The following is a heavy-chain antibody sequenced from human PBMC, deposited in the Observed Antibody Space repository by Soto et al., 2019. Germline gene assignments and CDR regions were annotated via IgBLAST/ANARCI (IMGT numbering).Heavy chain of an antibody. CDR3: ARRLGWPDS. V-gene: IGHV3-74*01. CDR2: INSDGTIT. CDR1: GFTFSSYW. Sequence: PGGSLRLSCAASGFTFSSYWMHWVRQAPGKGLVWVSRINSDGTITDYADSVRGRFTISRDNAKNTLYLQMNSLRAEDTAVFYCARRLGWPDSWGQGTLVTVSS. D-gene: IGHD6-19*01. J-gene: IGHJ4*02.